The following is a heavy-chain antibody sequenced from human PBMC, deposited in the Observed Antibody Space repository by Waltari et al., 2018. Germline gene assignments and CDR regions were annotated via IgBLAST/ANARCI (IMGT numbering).Heavy chain of an antibody. V-gene: IGHV3-48*04. CDR2: ISCSTVTI. CDR3: ARSRSYYDCSGYDAFDI. Sequence: EVQLVESGGGLVQPGGSLRLSCAASGFTFSSYSMHWFRQAPGKGLEWVSFISCSTVTIYYADSVKGRFTISRDSAKNSVYLQMNSLRAEDTAVYYCARSRSYYDCSGYDAFDIWGQGTMVAVSS. D-gene: IGHD3-22*01. CDR1: GFTFSSYS. J-gene: IGHJ3*02.